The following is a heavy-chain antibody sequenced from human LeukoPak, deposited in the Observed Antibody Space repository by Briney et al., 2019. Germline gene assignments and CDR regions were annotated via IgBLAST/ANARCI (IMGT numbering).Heavy chain of an antibody. D-gene: IGHD3-9*01. CDR3: ARDTAGVLRYFDWLNDGMDV. CDR1: GFTFSSCS. J-gene: IGHJ6*02. Sequence: GGSLRLSCAASGFTFSSCSMNWVRQAPGKGLEWVSSISSSSSYIYYADSVKGRFTISRDNAKNSLYLQMNSLRAEDTAVYYCARDTAGVLRYFDWLNDGMDVWGQGTTVTVSS. CDR2: ISSSSSYI. V-gene: IGHV3-21*01.